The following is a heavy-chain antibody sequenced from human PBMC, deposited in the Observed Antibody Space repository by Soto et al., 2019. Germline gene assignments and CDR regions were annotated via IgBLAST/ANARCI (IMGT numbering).Heavy chain of an antibody. D-gene: IGHD2-15*01. CDR3: AKEVHCGGGSCSWSEGFDY. J-gene: IGHJ4*02. CDR2: ISYEGSHT. CDR1: GFIFSSYG. V-gene: IGHV3-30*18. Sequence: QVQLVESGGGVVQPGRSLRLSCAASGFIFSSYGMHWVRQAPGKGLEWVAVISYEGSHTYYADSVKGRFTITRDNSKNTVYLQMNSPRPEHTAVYYCAKEVHCGGGSCSWSEGFDYWGQGTVLTVSS.